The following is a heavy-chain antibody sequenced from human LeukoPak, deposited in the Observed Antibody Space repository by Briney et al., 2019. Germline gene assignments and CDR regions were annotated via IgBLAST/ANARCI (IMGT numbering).Heavy chain of an antibody. CDR2: ISSSSSYI. D-gene: IGHD6-13*01. CDR1: GFTFNNYG. Sequence: GGSLRLSCAASGFTFNNYGMYWVRQAPGKGLEWVSSISSSSSYIYYADSVKGRFTISRDNAKNSLYLQMNSLRAEDTAVYYCARDPSHIKQQLLPYYFDYWGQGTLVTVSS. CDR3: ARDPSHIKQQLLPYYFDY. J-gene: IGHJ4*02. V-gene: IGHV3-21*01.